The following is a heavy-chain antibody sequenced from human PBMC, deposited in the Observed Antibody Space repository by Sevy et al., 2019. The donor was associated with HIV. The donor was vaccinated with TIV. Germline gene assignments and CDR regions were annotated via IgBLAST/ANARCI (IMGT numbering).Heavy chain of an antibody. D-gene: IGHD2-21*02. CDR2: FSGSGGST. CDR3: AKVPIAYYGGDCYGRDNWFDP. V-gene: IGHV3-23*01. J-gene: IGHJ5*02. CDR1: GFTFSSYA. Sequence: GGSLRLSCAASGFTFSSYAMSWVRRAPGKGLEWVSAFSGSGGSTYYADSVKGRFTISRDNSKNALYLQMNSLRAEDTAVYYCAKVPIAYYGGDCYGRDNWFDPWGQGTLVTVSS.